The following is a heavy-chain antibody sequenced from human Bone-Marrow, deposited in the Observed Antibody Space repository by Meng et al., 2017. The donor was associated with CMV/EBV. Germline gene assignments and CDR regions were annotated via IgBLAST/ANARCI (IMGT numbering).Heavy chain of an antibody. CDR1: GFTFTSSA. V-gene: IGHV1-58*01. J-gene: IGHJ4*02. CDR2: IVVGSGNT. D-gene: IGHD2-2*01. CDR3: AADRYCSSTSCYLTFDY. Sequence: SVKVSCKASGFTFTSSAVQWVRQARGQRLEWIGWIVVGSGNTNYAQKFQERVTITRDMSTSTAYMELSSLRSEDTAVYYCAADRYCSSTSCYLTFDYWGQGTLVTASS.